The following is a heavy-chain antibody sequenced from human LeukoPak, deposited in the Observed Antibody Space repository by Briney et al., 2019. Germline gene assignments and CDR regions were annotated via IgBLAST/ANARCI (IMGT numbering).Heavy chain of an antibody. D-gene: IGHD1-1*01. V-gene: IGHV3-7*01. CDR3: ARGGYYWGA. CDR1: GVTFSSYW. CDR2: IKEDGSEQ. J-gene: IGHJ5*02. Sequence: GGSLRLSCAASGVTFSSYWMSWVRQAPGKGLEWVASIKEDGSEQYYVDSVKGRFTISRDNAKNSLYLQMNSLRAEDMAVYYCARGGYYWGAWGQGTLVTVSS.